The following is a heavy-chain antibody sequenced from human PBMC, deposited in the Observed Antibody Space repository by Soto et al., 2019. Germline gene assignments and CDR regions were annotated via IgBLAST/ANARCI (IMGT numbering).Heavy chain of an antibody. V-gene: IGHV6-1*01. CDR3: AGTTSHQWYYMDV. CDR2: TYYRSRWYN. CDR1: GDSVSSNSAA. D-gene: IGHD1-7*01. J-gene: IGHJ6*03. Sequence: QVPLQESGPGLVKPSQTLSLTCAISGDSVSSNSAAWNWIRLSPSRGLEWLARTYYRSRWYNDYAVSVTSRTTVNPDTSKNQFSLQLTSVTPEDTAVYYCAGTTSHQWYYMDVWGKGTTVTVSS.